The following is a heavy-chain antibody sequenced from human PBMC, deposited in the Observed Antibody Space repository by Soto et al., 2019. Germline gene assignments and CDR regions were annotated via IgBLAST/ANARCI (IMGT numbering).Heavy chain of an antibody. Sequence: LRLSCAASGINFSRAWMSWVRQAPGKGLEWVGRIKSKFDGETIDYAAPVKGRFTISRDDSKNIVYLQMNSLNTEDTAVYYCATGLLRYYAYWGHGTLVTVS. V-gene: IGHV3-15*01. CDR1: GINFSRAW. D-gene: IGHD3-9*01. CDR3: ATGLLRYYAY. J-gene: IGHJ4*01. CDR2: IKSKFDGETI.